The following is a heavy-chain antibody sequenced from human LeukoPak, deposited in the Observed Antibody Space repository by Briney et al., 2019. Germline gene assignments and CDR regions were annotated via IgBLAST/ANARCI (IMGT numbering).Heavy chain of an antibody. Sequence: ASVKVSCKASGYTFTSYGISWVRQAPGQGLEWMGWISAYNGNTNYAQKLQGRVTMTTDTSTSTAYMELRSLRSDDTAVYYCARDQYCSGGSCYFSYYNGMDVWGQGTTVTVSS. D-gene: IGHD2-15*01. V-gene: IGHV1-18*01. CDR3: ARDQYCSGGSCYFSYYNGMDV. CDR2: ISAYNGNT. J-gene: IGHJ6*02. CDR1: GYTFTSYG.